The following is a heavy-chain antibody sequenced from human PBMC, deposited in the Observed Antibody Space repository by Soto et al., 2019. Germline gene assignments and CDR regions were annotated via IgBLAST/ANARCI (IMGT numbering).Heavy chain of an antibody. V-gene: IGHV3-30-3*01. J-gene: IGHJ5*02. Sequence: PGGSLRLSCAASGFTFSSYAMHWVRQAPGKGLEWVAVISYDGSNKYYADSVKGRFTISRDNSKNTLYLQMNSLRAEDTAVYYCAREKGDSRDIQNWFDPWGQGTLVTVSS. CDR3: AREKGDSRDIQNWFDP. CDR2: ISYDGSNK. D-gene: IGHD2-21*02. CDR1: GFTFSSYA.